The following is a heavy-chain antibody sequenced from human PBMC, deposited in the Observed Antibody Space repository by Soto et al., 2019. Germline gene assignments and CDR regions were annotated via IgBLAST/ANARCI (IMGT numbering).Heavy chain of an antibody. CDR1: GGTFSSYT. Sequence: SVKVSCKASGGTFSSYTISWVRQAPGQGLEWMGRIIPILGIAKYAQKFQGRVTITADKSTSTAYMELSSLRSEDTAVYYCARGAPAVPHNNWFDPWGQGTLVTVSS. D-gene: IGHD6-13*01. V-gene: IGHV1-69*02. CDR3: ARGAPAVPHNNWFDP. J-gene: IGHJ5*02. CDR2: IIPILGIA.